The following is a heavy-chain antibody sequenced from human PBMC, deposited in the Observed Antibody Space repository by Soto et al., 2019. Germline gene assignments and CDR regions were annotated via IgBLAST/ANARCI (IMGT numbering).Heavy chain of an antibody. CDR1: GFTFSSYA. CDR2: ISGSGGST. D-gene: IGHD1-26*01. CDR3: AKGQVGSTYDWFDP. Sequence: EVQLLESGGGLVQPGGSLRLSCAASGFTFSSYAMSWVRQAPGKGLEWVSAISGSGGSTYYADSAKGRFTISRDTSKNTRYLQMNSLRAEDTAVYYCAKGQVGSTYDWFDPWGQGPLVTVSS. J-gene: IGHJ5*02. V-gene: IGHV3-23*01.